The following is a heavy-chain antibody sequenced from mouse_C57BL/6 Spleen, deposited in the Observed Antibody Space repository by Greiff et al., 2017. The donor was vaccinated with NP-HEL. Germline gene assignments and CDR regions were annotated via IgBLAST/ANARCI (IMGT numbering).Heavy chain of an antibody. CDR2: IHPNSGST. D-gene: IGHD2-3*01. CDR3: ARDDGYRDYYAMDY. J-gene: IGHJ4*01. CDR1: GYAFTSYW. Sequence: VQLQQPGAELVKPGASVKLSCKASGYAFTSYWMHWVKQRPGQGLEWIGMIHPNSGSTNYNEKFKSKATLTVDKSSSTAYMQLSSLTSEDSAVYYCARDDGYRDYYAMDYWGQGASVTVSS. V-gene: IGHV1-64*01.